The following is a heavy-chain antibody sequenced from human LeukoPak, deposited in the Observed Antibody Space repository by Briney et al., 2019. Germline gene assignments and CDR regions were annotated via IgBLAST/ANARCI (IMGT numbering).Heavy chain of an antibody. CDR3: ARASIPARVIDY. CDR1: GGSISSSSYY. V-gene: IGHV4-39*07. Sequence: SETLSLTCTVSGGSISSSSYYWGWIRQPPGKGLEWIGSIYYSVSTYDNPSLKSRVTMSVDTSKNQFSLNLSSVTAADTAVYYCARASIPARVIDYWGRGTLVTVSS. CDR2: IYYSVST. D-gene: IGHD6-6*01. J-gene: IGHJ4*02.